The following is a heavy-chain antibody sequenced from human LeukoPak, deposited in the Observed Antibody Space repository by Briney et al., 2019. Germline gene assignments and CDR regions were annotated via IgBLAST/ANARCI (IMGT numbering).Heavy chain of an antibody. Sequence: PGGSLRLSCAASGFTISTFAMSWVRQTPGKGLEWVSLISGSGGGTHYADSVKGRFAVSRDNSKDILYLQMNSLRADDTAVYYCARSGTEDGYNIYFDHWGQGSLVTVSS. CDR2: ISGSGGGT. V-gene: IGHV3-23*01. CDR1: GFTISTFA. J-gene: IGHJ4*02. D-gene: IGHD5-24*01. CDR3: ARSGTEDGYNIYFDH.